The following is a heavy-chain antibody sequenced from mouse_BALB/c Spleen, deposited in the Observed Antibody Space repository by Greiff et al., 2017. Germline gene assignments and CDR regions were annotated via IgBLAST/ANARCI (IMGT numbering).Heavy chain of an antibody. J-gene: IGHJ2*01. D-gene: IGHD2-3*01. CDR1: GFTFSSYT. V-gene: IGHV5-6-4*01. CDR3: TRDGDGYYVDY. Sequence: EVQLVESGGGLVKPGGSLKLSCAASGFTFSSYTMSWVRQTPEKRLEWVATISSGGSYTYYPDSVKGRFTISRDNAKNTLYLQMSSLKSEDTAMYYCTRDGDGYYVDYWGQGTTLTVSS. CDR2: ISSGGSYT.